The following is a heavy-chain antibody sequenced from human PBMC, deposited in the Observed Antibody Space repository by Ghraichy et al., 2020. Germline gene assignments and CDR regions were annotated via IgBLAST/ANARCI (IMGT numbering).Heavy chain of an antibody. D-gene: IGHD6-19*01. CDR3: ARQYSSGWYSPYDY. CDR1: GGSISSYY. CDR2: IYYSGST. Sequence: SETLSLTCTVSGGSISSYYWSWIRQPPGKGLEWIGYIYYSGSTNYNPSLKSRVTISVDTSKNQFSLKLSSVTAADTAVYYCARQYSSGWYSPYDYWGQGTLVTVSS. J-gene: IGHJ4*02. V-gene: IGHV4-59*08.